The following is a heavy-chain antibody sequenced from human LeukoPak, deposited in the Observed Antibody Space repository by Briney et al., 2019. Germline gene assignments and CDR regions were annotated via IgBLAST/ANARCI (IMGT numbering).Heavy chain of an antibody. D-gene: IGHD2-2*01. CDR1: GGTFSSYA. Sequence: ASVKVSCKASGGTFSSYAISWVRQAPGQGLEWMGGIIPIFGTANYAQKFQGRVTITADESTSTAYMELSSLRSEDTAVYYCARGGGCSSTSCYDYWGQGTLVTVSS. J-gene: IGHJ4*02. CDR3: ARGGGCSSTSCYDY. CDR2: IIPIFGTA. V-gene: IGHV1-69*13.